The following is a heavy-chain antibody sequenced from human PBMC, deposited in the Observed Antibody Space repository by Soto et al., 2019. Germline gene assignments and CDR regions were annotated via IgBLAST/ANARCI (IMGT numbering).Heavy chain of an antibody. CDR3: ARESEDLTTNFDY. CDR2: ISSTTNYI. Sequence: GGSLRLSCAASGSTFTRYSMNWVRQAPGKGLEWVSSISSTTNYIYYGDSMKGRFTISRDNAKNSLYLEMNSLRAEDTAVYYCARESEDLTTNFDYWGQGTLVTVSS. CDR1: GSTFTRYS. J-gene: IGHJ4*02. V-gene: IGHV3-21*06.